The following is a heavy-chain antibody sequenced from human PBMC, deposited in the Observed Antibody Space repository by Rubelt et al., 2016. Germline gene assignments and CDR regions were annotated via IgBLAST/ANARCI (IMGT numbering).Heavy chain of an antibody. CDR2: INPSGGST. J-gene: IGHJ5*02. D-gene: IGHD3-3*01. CDR3: ARSPRYDFEDNWFDP. Sequence: QVQLVQSGAEVKKPGASVKVSCKASGYTFTSYYMHWVRQAPGQGLEWMGIINPSGGSTSYAPEFQGRVTMTRDRATSTVYMELGSMRSEDTAVYYCARSPRYDFEDNWFDPWGQGTLVTVSS. CDR1: GYTFTSYY. V-gene: IGHV1-46*01.